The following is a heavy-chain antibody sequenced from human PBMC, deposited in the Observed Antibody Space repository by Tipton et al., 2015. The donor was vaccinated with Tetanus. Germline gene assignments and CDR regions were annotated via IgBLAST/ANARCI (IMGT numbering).Heavy chain of an antibody. Sequence: SLRLSCAASGFIFSSYGIHWVRQAPGKGLEWVAVSWYDGTDKYYADSVKGRFTISRDNTKITLYLKMNSLRAEDTAVYYCAREADCSGGSCFSGDFDNWGQGTQVTVSS. CDR2: SWYDGTDK. J-gene: IGHJ4*02. V-gene: IGHV3-33*01. CDR1: GFIFSSYG. CDR3: AREADCSGGSCFSGDFDN. D-gene: IGHD2-15*01.